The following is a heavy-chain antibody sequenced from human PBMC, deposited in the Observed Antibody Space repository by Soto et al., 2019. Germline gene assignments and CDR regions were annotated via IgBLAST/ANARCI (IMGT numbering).Heavy chain of an antibody. CDR2: MNPSTGNT. J-gene: IGHJ5*02. CDR1: GYTFTSYD. Sequence: QVQLVQSGAEVKKPGASVKVSCKASGYTFTSYDIIWVRQATGQGLEWMGWMNPSTGNTDSAEKFQGRLTMTRNTAIRTVYMELGSLSFEATAVYYCASGRIIVAGGFDPWGQGTLVTVSS. V-gene: IGHV1-8*01. D-gene: IGHD6-19*01. CDR3: ASGRIIVAGGFDP.